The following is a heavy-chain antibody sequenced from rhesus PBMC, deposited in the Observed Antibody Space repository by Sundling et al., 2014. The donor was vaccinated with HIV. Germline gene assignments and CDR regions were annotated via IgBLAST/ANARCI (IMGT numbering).Heavy chain of an antibody. V-gene: IGHV4-169*01. J-gene: IGHJ4*01. CDR1: GGSISSKY. CDR3: ATRQYLDWFLY. D-gene: IGHD3-3*01. Sequence: QVQLQESGPGLVKPSETLSLTCAVSGGSISSKYWSLIRQAPGKGLEWIGYIYGSGSSTNYNPSLKSRVTISRDTSQNQFSLKLNSVTAADTAVYFCATRQYLDWFLYWGQGVLVTVSS. CDR2: IYGSGSST.